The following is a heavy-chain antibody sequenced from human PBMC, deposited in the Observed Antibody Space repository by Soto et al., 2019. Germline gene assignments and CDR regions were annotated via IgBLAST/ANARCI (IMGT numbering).Heavy chain of an antibody. V-gene: IGHV1-46*01. Sequence: GASVKVSCKASGYTFTSYNMHWVRQAPGQGLEWMGIINPSGGSTSYAQKFQGRVTMTRDTSTSTVYMELSSLRSEDTAVYYCARRRGYAYYYYGMDVWGQGTTVTVSS. CDR1: GYTFTSYN. J-gene: IGHJ6*02. CDR2: INPSGGST. CDR3: ARRRGYAYYYYGMDV. D-gene: IGHD5-12*01.